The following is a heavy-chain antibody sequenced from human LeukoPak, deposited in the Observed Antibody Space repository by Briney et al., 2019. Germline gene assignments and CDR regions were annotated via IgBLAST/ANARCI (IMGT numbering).Heavy chain of an antibody. CDR1: GFSLSTSGAG. V-gene: IGHV2-5*02. J-gene: IGHJ4*02. CDR2: IYWDDDK. CDR3: ALTEFTMVRGVIKSFDY. D-gene: IGHD3-10*01. Sequence: SGPTLVKPTQTLTLTCTFSGFSLSTSGAGVGWPRQPPGKALEWLALIYWDDDKRYSPSLKSRLTITQDTSTVHAFLKMSYMDLGSAATEYTALTEFTMVRGVIKSFDYWGQGTLVTVSS.